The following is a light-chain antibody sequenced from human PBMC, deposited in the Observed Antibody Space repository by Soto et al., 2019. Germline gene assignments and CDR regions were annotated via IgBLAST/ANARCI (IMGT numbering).Light chain of an antibody. V-gene: IGLV2-8*01. J-gene: IGLJ2*01. CDR2: EVT. CDR1: SSDVGYYDS. Sequence: QSALTQPPSASGFPGQSVTISCTGTSSDVGYYDSVSWFQQHPGKAPKLVIYEVTKRPSGVPDRVSASKSGNTASLTVSGLRAEDEADYYCSSYAGSNNFVFGGGTKLTVL. CDR3: SSYAGSNNFV.